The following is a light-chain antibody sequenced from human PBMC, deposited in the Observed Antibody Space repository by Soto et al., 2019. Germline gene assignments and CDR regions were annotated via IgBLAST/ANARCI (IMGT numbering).Light chain of an antibody. CDR1: TSNIGAGYD. CDR3: FDYYSRRVGVI. CDR2: GHS. J-gene: IGLJ2*01. Sequence: QSVLTQPPSVSGAPGQRVTIACTGSTSNIGAGYDVHWYRHLPGAVPKPLLAGHSHRPSEVHDRISGAKAGTSASLAITGLQANDEADYYCFDYYSRRVGVIFGAGTKLT. V-gene: IGLV1-40*01.